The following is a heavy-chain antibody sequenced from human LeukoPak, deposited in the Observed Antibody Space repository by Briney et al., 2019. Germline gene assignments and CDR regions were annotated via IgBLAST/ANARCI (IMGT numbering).Heavy chain of an antibody. CDR1: GFTFSSYS. J-gene: IGHJ6*03. CDR2: ISSSSSTI. Sequence: GGSLRLSCAASGFTFSSYSMNWVRQAPGKGLEWVSYISSSSSTIYYADSVKGRFTISRDNAKNSLYLQMNSLRAEDTAVYYCARVVTDIVVVVAAIQRGYMDVWGKGTTVTVSS. D-gene: IGHD2-15*01. CDR3: ARVVTDIVVVVAAIQRGYMDV. V-gene: IGHV3-48*01.